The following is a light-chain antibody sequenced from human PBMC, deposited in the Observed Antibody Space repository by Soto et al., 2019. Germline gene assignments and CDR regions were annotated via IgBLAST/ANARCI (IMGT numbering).Light chain of an antibody. CDR1: QGIRND. CDR2: AAS. Sequence: AIQMTQSPSSLSASVGDRVTITCRASQGIRNDLAWYQQKPGKAPKLLIYAASRLQSGVSSRFSGSGSGTDFTLTSSSLQPEDFATYYCLQDYYYPYTFGQGTTLEIK. CDR3: LQDYYYPYT. V-gene: IGKV1-6*01. J-gene: IGKJ2*01.